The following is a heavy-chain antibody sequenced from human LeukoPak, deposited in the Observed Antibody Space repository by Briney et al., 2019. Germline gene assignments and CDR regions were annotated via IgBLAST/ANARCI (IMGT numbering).Heavy chain of an antibody. D-gene: IGHD6-6*01. CDR1: GGSISSGGYY. V-gene: IGHV4-31*03. CDR2: IYYSGST. CDR3: AGTSIAYEFFDY. J-gene: IGHJ4*02. Sequence: PSDTLSLTCTVSGGSISSGGYYWSWIRQHPGKGLEWIGYIYYSGSTYYSPSLKSRVTISVDTSKNQFSLKLSSVTAADTAVYYCAGTSIAYEFFDYWGQGTLVTVSS.